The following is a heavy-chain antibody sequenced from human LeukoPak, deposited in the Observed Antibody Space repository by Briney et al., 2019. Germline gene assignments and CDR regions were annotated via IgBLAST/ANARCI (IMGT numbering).Heavy chain of an antibody. CDR1: GFPFSSYA. CDR2: ISGSGGST. D-gene: IGHD3-3*01. J-gene: IGHJ4*02. V-gene: IGHV3-23*01. Sequence: GGSLRLSCAASGFPFSSYAMSWVRQAPGKGLEWVSAISGSGGSTYYADSVKGRFTISRDNSKNTLYLQMNSLRAEDTAVYYCAKMGTTIFGVVIMDSFDYWGQGTLVTVSS. CDR3: AKMGTTIFGVVIMDSFDY.